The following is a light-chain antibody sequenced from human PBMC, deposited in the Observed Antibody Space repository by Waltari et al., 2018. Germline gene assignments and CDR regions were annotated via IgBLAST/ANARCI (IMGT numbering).Light chain of an antibody. J-gene: IGLJ3*02. Sequence: QSALTQPASVSGSPGQSITISCTGTSNDVGSYNLASWYQQHPGKAPNLMIYEGSKRPSGVSNRFSGSKSGNTASLTISGLQAEDEADYYCCSYAGSSTWVFGGGTKLTVL. CDR3: CSYAGSSTWV. V-gene: IGLV2-23*01. CDR1: SNDVGSYNL. CDR2: EGS.